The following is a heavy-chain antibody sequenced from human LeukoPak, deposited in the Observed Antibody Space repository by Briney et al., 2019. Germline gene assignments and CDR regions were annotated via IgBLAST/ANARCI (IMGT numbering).Heavy chain of an antibody. CDR2: ISQDGRFK. V-gene: IGHV3-7*01. J-gene: IGHJ3*01. Sequence: GGSLRLSCAASGFSFSSYWMTWVRRPPGKGLEWVANISQDGRFKYTVASVTGRFTISRDNAENSLYLQMNSLRAEDTAVYYCGRILPGAVGDVIDVWGQGTMVTVTS. CDR3: GRILPGAVGDVIDV. CDR1: GFSFSSYW. D-gene: IGHD6-19*01.